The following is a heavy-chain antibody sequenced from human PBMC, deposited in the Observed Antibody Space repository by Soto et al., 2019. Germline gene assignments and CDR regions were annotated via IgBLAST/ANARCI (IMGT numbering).Heavy chain of an antibody. J-gene: IGHJ6*03. D-gene: IGHD3-3*01. V-gene: IGHV4-39*01. CDR2: IYYSGST. CDR3: ARHGGYDFWSGYYLPHGGYYYMDV. CDR1: GGSISSSSYY. Sequence: SETLSLTCTVSGGSISSSSYYWGWIRQPPGKGLEWIGSIYYSGSTYYNPSLKSRVTISVDTSKNQFSLKLSSVTAADTAVYYCARHGGYDFWSGYYLPHGGYYYMDVWGKGTTVTVSS.